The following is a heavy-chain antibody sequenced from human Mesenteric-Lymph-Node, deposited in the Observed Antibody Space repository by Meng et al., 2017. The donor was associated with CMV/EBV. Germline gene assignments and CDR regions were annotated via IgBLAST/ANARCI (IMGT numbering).Heavy chain of an antibody. CDR1: GYTFTSYY. CDR2: INPSGGST. Sequence: ASVKVSCKASGYTFTSYYVNWVRQAPGQGLEWMGIINPSGGSTTYAQKFQGRVIMTRDRSTSTVYMEMSSLRFEDTAVYYCASSRRGYDFWFDYWGQGTLVTVSS. D-gene: IGHD3-3*01. V-gene: IGHV1-46*01. CDR3: ASSRRGYDFWFDY. J-gene: IGHJ4*02.